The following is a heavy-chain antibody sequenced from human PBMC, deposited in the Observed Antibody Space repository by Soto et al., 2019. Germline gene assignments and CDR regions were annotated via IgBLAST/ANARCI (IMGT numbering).Heavy chain of an antibody. CDR1: GASISRYY. V-gene: IGHV4-59*01. J-gene: IGHJ3*02. Sequence: SETLSLTCTVSGASISRYYWSWIRQSPGKGLEWIGYIYYSGSTNYNPSLKSRLTISVDTSKNQFSLKLSSVTAADTAVYYCGRLPYYYDSSGYPLEAFDIGGQGTMVT. D-gene: IGHD3-22*01. CDR3: GRLPYYYDSSGYPLEAFDI. CDR2: IYYSGST.